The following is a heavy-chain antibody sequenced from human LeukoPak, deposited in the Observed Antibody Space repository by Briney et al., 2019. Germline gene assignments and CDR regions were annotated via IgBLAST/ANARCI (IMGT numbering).Heavy chain of an antibody. D-gene: IGHD5-18*01. V-gene: IGHV3-23*01. J-gene: IGHJ4*02. Sequence: GVSLRLSCAASGFTFSSYAMSWVRQAPGKGLEWVSAISGSGGSTYYADSVKGRFTISRDNSKNTLYLQMNSLRAEDTAVYYCAKGPDPRVDTAMGYYFDYWGQGTLVTVSS. CDR2: ISGSGGST. CDR1: GFTFSSYA. CDR3: AKGPDPRVDTAMGYYFDY.